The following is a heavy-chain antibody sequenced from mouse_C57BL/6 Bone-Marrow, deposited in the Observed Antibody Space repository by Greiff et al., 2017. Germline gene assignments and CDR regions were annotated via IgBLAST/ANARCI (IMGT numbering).Heavy chain of an antibody. CDR1: GYAFSSSW. J-gene: IGHJ2*01. D-gene: IGHD1-1*01. Sequence: QVQLKESGPELVKPGASVKISCKASGYAFSSSWMNWVKQRPGKGLEWIGRIYPGDGDTNYNGKFKGKATLTADKSSSTAYMQLSSLTSEDSAVYCCARDFPNYYGSSPDYWGQGTTLTVSS. CDR2: IYPGDGDT. V-gene: IGHV1-82*01. CDR3: ARDFPNYYGSSPDY.